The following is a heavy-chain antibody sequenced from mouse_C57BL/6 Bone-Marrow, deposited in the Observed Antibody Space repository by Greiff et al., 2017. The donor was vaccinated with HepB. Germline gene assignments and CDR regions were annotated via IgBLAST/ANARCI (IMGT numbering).Heavy chain of an antibody. CDR1: GYAFSSSW. V-gene: IGHV1-82*01. J-gene: IGHJ4*01. CDR3: ARTGIYYYSSSPFAMDY. D-gene: IGHD1-1*01. CDR2: IYPGDGDT. Sequence: QVQLQQSGPELVKPGASVKISCKASGYAFSSSWMNWVKQRPGKGLEWIGRIYPGDGDTNYNGKFKGKATLTADKSSSTAYMQLSSLTSEDSAVYFCARTGIYYYSSSPFAMDYWGQGTSVTVSS.